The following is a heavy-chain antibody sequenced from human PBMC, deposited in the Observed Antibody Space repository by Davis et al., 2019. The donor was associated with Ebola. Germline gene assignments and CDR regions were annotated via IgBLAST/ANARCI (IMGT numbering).Heavy chain of an antibody. D-gene: IGHD5-18*01. J-gene: IGHJ6*02. Sequence: SETLSLTCTVSGGSISSSSYYWGWIRQPPGKGLEWIGNNYYSGNTYYKPSLKSRVTIFVDRSKNQFSLKLSSVTAADTAVYYCARGHTYGSMVYGMDVWGQGTTATVSS. CDR3: ARGHTYGSMVYGMDV. CDR2: NYYSGNT. CDR1: GGSISSSSYY. V-gene: IGHV4-39*01.